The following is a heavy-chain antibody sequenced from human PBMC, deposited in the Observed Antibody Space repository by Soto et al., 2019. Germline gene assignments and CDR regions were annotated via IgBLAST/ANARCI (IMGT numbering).Heavy chain of an antibody. CDR1: GGSFSGYY. D-gene: IGHD4-17*01. V-gene: IGHV4-34*01. Sequence: SETLSLSCAVYGGSFSGYYWTWIRQPPGTGLEWIGEINHSGSTNYNPSLKSRVTISVDTSKNQFSLKLTSVTAADTAVYYCASGLVTTLHYWGQGTLVTVSS. CDR3: ASGLVTTLHY. J-gene: IGHJ4*02. CDR2: INHSGST.